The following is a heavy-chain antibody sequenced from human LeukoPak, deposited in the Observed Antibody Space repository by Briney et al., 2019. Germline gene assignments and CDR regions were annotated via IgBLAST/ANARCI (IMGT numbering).Heavy chain of an antibody. CDR2: IYYSGST. Sequence: PSETLSLTCTVSGGSVSSGSYYWSWTRQPPGKGLEWIAYIYYSGSTNYNPSLKSRVTISVDTSKNQFSLKVSSVTAADTAVYYCARVGRFGGYDQTFDYWGQGTLVTVSS. V-gene: IGHV4-61*01. J-gene: IGHJ4*02. CDR1: GGSVSSGSYY. CDR3: ARVGRFGGYDQTFDY. D-gene: IGHD5-12*01.